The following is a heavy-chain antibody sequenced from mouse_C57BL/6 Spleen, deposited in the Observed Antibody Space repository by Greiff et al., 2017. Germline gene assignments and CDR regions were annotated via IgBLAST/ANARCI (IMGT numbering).Heavy chain of an antibody. J-gene: IGHJ4*01. Sequence: EVKLMESGPGLVKPSQSLSLTCSVTGYSITSGYYWNWIRQFPGNKLEWMGYISYDGSNNYNPSLKNRISITRDTSKNQFFLKLNSVTTEDTATYYCARVNWAGYAMDYWGQGTSVTVSS. D-gene: IGHD4-1*02. CDR3: ARVNWAGYAMDY. CDR2: ISYDGSN. V-gene: IGHV3-6*01. CDR1: GYSITSGYY.